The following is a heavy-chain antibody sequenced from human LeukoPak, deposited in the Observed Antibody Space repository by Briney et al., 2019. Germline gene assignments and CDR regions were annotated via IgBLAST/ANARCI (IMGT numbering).Heavy chain of an antibody. CDR2: IAYTGTI. CDR1: GFTFSSYS. CDR3: ARDPHSLDY. Sequence: GGSLRLSCTASGFTFSSYSMNWVRQAPGKGLEWVAYIAYTGTIHYADSVRGRFAISRDNAKSSLFLQLNSLRAEDTAVYYCARDPHSLDYWGQGTLVAVSS. V-gene: IGHV3-48*01. J-gene: IGHJ4*02.